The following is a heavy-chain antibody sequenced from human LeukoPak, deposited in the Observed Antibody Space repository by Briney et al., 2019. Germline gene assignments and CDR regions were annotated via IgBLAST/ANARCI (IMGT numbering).Heavy chain of an antibody. V-gene: IGHV3-23*01. CDR3: ANCFWSGYNDY. CDR1: GFTFTTYG. Sequence: GGSLRLSCAASGFTFTTYGMTWVRQAPGKGLEWVSAITGSGGSTFYADSVKGRFTISRDNSKNTLYLQMNSLRAEDTAVYYCANCFWSGYNDYWGQGTLVTVSS. J-gene: IGHJ4*02. D-gene: IGHD3-3*01. CDR2: ITGSGGST.